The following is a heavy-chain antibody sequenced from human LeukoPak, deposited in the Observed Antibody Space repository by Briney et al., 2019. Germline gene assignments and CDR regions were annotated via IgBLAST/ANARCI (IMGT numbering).Heavy chain of an antibody. D-gene: IGHD6-19*01. J-gene: IGHJ4*02. CDR3: ARLYTSPWYYFDD. CDR2: MDPKTGNT. CDR1: GYTFTSYG. Sequence: GASVTVSCKASGYTFTSYGISWVRQAAGQGLEWMGWMDPKTGNTGTSQKFQGRLTMTRDTSISTAYMELRSLESEDTAVYYCARLYTSPWYYFDDWGQGTLVTVSS. V-gene: IGHV1-8*02.